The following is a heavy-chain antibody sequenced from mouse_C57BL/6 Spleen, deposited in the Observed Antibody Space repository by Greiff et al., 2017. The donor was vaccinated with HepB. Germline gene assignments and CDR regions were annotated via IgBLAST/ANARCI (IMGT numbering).Heavy chain of an antibody. D-gene: IGHD1-1*01. CDR1: GYTFTSYW. CDR3: ARDYYGSSYYFDY. Sequence: AQLQQPGAELVKPGASVKMSCKASGYTFTSYWITWVKQRPGQGLEWIGDIYPGSGSTNYNEKFKSKATLTVDTSSSTAYMQLSSLTSEDSAVYYCARDYYGSSYYFDYWGQGTTLTVSS. V-gene: IGHV1-55*01. J-gene: IGHJ2*01. CDR2: IYPGSGST.